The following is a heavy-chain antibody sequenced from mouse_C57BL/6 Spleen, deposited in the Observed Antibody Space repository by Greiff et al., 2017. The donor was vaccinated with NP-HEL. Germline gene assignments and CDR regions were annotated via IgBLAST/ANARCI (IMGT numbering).Heavy chain of an antibody. CDR3: ARGDDGLRGFAY. CDR1: GYTFTDYN. D-gene: IGHD2-3*01. V-gene: IGHV1-22*01. J-gene: IGHJ3*01. Sequence: EVQLQQSGPELVKPGASVKMSCKASGYTFTDYNMHWVKQSHGKSLEWIGYINPNNGGTSYNQKFKGKATLTVNKSSSTAYMELRSLTSEDSAVYYCARGDDGLRGFAYWGQGTLVTVSA. CDR2: INPNNGGT.